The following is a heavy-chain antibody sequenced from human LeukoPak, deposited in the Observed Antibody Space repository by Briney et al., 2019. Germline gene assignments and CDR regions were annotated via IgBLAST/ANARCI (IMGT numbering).Heavy chain of an antibody. CDR3: AGGSQHFDY. CDR1: RGSISSPY. V-gene: IGHV4-59*11. J-gene: IGHJ4*02. CDR2: IYYSAST. D-gene: IGHD3-16*01. Sequence: SETPSLTCTVSRGSISSPYWSWIRATPGKGLRWIGYIYYSASTNYNRSLKSRVTISVDTSKNQFSLKLSSVTAADTAVYYCAGGSQHFDYWGQGTLVTVSS.